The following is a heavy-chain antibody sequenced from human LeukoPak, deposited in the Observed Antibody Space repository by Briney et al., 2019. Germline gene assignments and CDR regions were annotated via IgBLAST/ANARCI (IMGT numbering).Heavy chain of an antibody. CDR2: ISGSGGRT. D-gene: IGHD3/OR15-3a*01. J-gene: IGHJ6*02. CDR1: GFTFSSYA. V-gene: IGHV3-23*01. CDR3: AKDLWTGDHGTYYDYGMDV. Sequence: AGSLRLSCAVSGFTFSSYAMSWVRQAPGKILECFSTISGSGGRTYYADFVKGRFTISRDNSKNTMYLQVDSLRAEDMAVYYCAKDLWTGDHGTYYDYGMDVWGQGTTVTVSS.